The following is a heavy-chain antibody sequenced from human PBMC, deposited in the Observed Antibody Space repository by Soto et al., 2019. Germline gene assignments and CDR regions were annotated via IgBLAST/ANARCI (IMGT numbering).Heavy chain of an antibody. CDR2: MYSDGNT. CDR1: GYSNSSGCI. CDR3: ARQAPPGVAAPFYY. D-gene: IGHD6-25*01. J-gene: IGHJ4*02. V-gene: IGHV4-38-2*01. Sequence: SETLSLTCAVSGYSNSSGCIWGRLRPPAGKGLEWIANMYSDGNTHYNPSLKSRVTISVDTSKNQFSLKVTSVTAADTAIYYCARQAPPGVAAPFYYWAQGALVTVSS.